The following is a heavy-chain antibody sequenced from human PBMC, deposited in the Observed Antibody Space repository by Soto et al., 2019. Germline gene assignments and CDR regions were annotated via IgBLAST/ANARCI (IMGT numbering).Heavy chain of an antibody. CDR3: ASQQLVRWGSDGWFDP. Sequence: SRTLSLTCAISGDSVSSNSAAWNWIRQSPSRGLEWLGRTYYRSKWYNDYAVSVKSRITINPDTSKNQFSLQLNSVTPEDTAVYYCASQQLVRWGSDGWFDPWGQGTLVTVSS. CDR2: TYYRSKWYN. D-gene: IGHD6-6*01. CDR1: GDSVSSNSAA. J-gene: IGHJ5*02. V-gene: IGHV6-1*01.